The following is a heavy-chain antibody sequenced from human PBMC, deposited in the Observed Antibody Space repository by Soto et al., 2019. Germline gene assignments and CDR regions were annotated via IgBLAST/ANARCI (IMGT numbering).Heavy chain of an antibody. CDR2: ISSNGGST. Sequence: PGGSLRLSCSASGFTFSSYAMHWVRQAPGKGLEYVSAISSNGGSTYYADSVKGRFTISRDNSKNTLYLQMSSLRAEDTAVYYCVKSNKDIVVVPAADNWFDPWGQGTLVTVSS. D-gene: IGHD2-2*01. CDR1: GFTFSSYA. V-gene: IGHV3-64D*08. CDR3: VKSNKDIVVVPAADNWFDP. J-gene: IGHJ5*02.